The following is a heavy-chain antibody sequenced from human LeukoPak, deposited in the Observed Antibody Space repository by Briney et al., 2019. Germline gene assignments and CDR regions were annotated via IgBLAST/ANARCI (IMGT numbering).Heavy chain of an antibody. D-gene: IGHD6-6*01. CDR3: AKARSRSSASSDY. V-gene: IGHV1-2*02. J-gene: IGHJ4*02. CDR2: INPNSGDT. CDR1: GYTFTGYY. Sequence: ASVNVSCKASGYTFTGYYMHWVRQAPGQGLEWMGWINPNSGDTNYAQKLQGRVTMTRDTSISTAYVELTSLRSDDTAVYYCAKARSRSSASSDYWGQGTLVTVSS.